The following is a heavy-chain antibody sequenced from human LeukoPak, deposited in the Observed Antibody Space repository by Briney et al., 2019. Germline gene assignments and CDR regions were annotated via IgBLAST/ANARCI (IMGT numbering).Heavy chain of an antibody. D-gene: IGHD2-21*02. CDR3: TRGCGGDCHDYFDP. V-gene: IGHV3-49*03. Sequence: GGSLRLSCTASGFTFGDYAMSWFRQAPGKGLEWVGFIRSKAYGGTTEYAASVKGRFTISRDDSKSIAYLQMNSLKTEDTAVYYCTRGCGGDCHDYFDPWGQGTLVTVSS. CDR1: GFTFGDYA. J-gene: IGHJ5*02. CDR2: IRSKAYGGTT.